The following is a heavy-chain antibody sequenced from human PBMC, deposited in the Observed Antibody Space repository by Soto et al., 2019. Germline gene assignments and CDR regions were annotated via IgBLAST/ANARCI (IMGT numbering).Heavy chain of an antibody. J-gene: IGHJ4*02. D-gene: IGHD5-12*01. CDR3: AAMNWRRSGYHDY. CDR1: GFTFTSSA. Sequence: ASVKVSCKASGFTFTSSAMQWVRQARGQRLEWIGWIVVGSGNTNYAQKFQERVTITRDMSTSTAYMELSSLRSEDTAVYYCAAMNWRRSGYHDYWGQGTLVTVSS. V-gene: IGHV1-58*02. CDR2: IVVGSGNT.